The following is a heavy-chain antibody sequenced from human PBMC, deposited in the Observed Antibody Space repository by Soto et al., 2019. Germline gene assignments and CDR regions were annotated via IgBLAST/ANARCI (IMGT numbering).Heavy chain of an antibody. Sequence: GGSLRLSCAASGFTFSSYATHWVRQAPGKGLEWVAVISYDGSNKYYADSVKGRFTISRDNSKNTLYLQMNSLRAEDTAVYYCAAQWLAYFDYWGQGTLVTVS. CDR2: ISYDGSNK. CDR1: GFTFSSYA. J-gene: IGHJ4*02. CDR3: AAQWLAYFDY. V-gene: IGHV3-30-3*01. D-gene: IGHD6-19*01.